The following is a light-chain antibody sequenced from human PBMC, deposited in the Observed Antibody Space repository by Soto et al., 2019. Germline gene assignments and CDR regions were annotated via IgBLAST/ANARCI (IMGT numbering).Light chain of an antibody. J-gene: IGKJ1*01. Sequence: VMTQSPATLSVSPGERATLSCRASQSVSSNLAWYQQKPGQAPRLLIYGASTRATGIPARFSGSGSGTEFTLTISSLQSEDFAVYYCQHYNNWPRTFGQGTKVEIK. CDR2: GAS. CDR1: QSVSSN. CDR3: QHYNNWPRT. V-gene: IGKV3-15*01.